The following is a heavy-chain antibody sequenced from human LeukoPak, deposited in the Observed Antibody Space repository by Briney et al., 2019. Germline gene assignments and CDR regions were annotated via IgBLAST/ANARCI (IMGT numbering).Heavy chain of an antibody. D-gene: IGHD5-12*01. CDR2: ISGSGGST. V-gene: IGHV3-23*01. CDR1: GFTFSSYA. J-gene: IGHJ4*02. Sequence: GGSLRLSCAASGFTFSSYAMSWVRQAPGKGLEWVSAISGSGGSTYYADSVKGWFTISRDNSKNTLYLQMNSLRAEDTAVYYCAKDQGSGYATXTLGYXGQGTLVTASS. CDR3: AKDQGSGYATXTLGY.